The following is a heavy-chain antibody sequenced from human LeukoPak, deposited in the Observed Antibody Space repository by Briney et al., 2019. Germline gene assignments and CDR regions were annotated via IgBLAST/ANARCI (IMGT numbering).Heavy chain of an antibody. CDR3: AKIIPTVGIGY. J-gene: IGHJ4*02. D-gene: IGHD6-13*01. CDR2: ISGSGGST. Sequence: GGSLRLSCAASGFAFSRSPMIWVRQAPGKGLEWVSTISGSGGSTYYADSVKGRFTISRDISKNTLYLQMNSLRAEDTAVYYCAKIIPTVGIGYWGQGTLVTVSS. V-gene: IGHV3-23*01. CDR1: GFAFSRSP.